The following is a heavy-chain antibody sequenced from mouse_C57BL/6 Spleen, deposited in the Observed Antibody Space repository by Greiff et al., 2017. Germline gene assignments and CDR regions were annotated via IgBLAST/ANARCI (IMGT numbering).Heavy chain of an antibody. D-gene: IGHD3-2*02. V-gene: IGHV1-15*01. CDR3: TRSGTAQAHYYAMDY. CDR1: GYTFTDYE. CDR2: IDPETGGT. Sequence: QVQLKQSGAELVRPGASVTLSCKASGYTFTDYEMHWVKQTPVHGLEWIGAIDPETGGTAYNQKFKGKAILTADKSSSTAYMELRSLTSEDSAVYYCTRSGTAQAHYYAMDYWGQGTSVTVSS. J-gene: IGHJ4*01.